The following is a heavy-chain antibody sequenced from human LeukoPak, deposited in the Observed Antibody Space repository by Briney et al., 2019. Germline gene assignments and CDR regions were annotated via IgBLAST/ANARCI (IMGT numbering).Heavy chain of an antibody. Sequence: GGSLRLSCAASGFTFNTYAMSWVRQAPGKGLEWVSGISGSGGSTYYADSVKGRFIISRDNSKNTLYLQMTSLRAEDTAVYYCAKDFEAGGYFDYWGQGTLVTVSP. V-gene: IGHV3-23*01. J-gene: IGHJ4*02. D-gene: IGHD2-15*01. CDR1: GFTFNTYA. CDR2: ISGSGGST. CDR3: AKDFEAGGYFDY.